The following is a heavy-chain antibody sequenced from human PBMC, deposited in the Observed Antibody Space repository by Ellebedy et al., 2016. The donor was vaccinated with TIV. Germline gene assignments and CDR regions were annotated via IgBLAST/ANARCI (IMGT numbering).Heavy chain of an antibody. CDR2: IYYSGST. V-gene: IGHV4-59*01. Sequence: MPSETLSFTCTVPGGSISSYYWSRIRQPPGKGLEWIGYIYYSGSTNYNPSLKSRVTISVDTSKNQFSLKLTSVTAADTAVYYCATGGSIATAGTRDYWGQGTLVTVSS. CDR3: ATGGSIATAGTRDY. CDR1: GGSISSYY. J-gene: IGHJ4*02. D-gene: IGHD6-13*01.